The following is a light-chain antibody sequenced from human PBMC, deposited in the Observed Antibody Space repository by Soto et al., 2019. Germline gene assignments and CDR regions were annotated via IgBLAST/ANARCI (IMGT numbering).Light chain of an antibody. CDR1: QSISIY. Sequence: GDIVSITCRASQSISIYLNWYQLKPGKAPNLLMYGASYLKSGVPTRFSGSGSGTDFTLTISSLQPEDVATYYCQKCGSAPFTFGGGTKVDIK. CDR2: GAS. CDR3: QKCGSAPFT. J-gene: IGKJ4*01. V-gene: IGKV1-39*01.